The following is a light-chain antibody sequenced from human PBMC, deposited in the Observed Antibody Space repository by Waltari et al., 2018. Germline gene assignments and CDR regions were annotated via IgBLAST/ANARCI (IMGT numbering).Light chain of an antibody. Sequence: EIVLTQSPATLSVSPGERATLFCRASHSIRNNLAWYQQKPGQAPRLLIYGASTRDTGIPARFSGSGSGTEFTLTISSLQSEDFAVYYCQQFNTWWTFGQGTKVEFK. CDR2: GAS. J-gene: IGKJ1*01. V-gene: IGKV3-15*01. CDR3: QQFNTWWT. CDR1: HSIRNN.